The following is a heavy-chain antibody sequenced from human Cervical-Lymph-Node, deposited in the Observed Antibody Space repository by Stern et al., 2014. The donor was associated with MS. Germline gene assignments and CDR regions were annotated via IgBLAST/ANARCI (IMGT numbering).Heavy chain of an antibody. J-gene: IGHJ4*02. CDR2: ISPYHGST. CDR1: GYTFTSYG. D-gene: IGHD6-19*01. V-gene: IGHV1-18*04. Sequence: QVQLVQSGAEVKKPGASVKVSCKASGYTFTSYGISWVRQAPGQGLEWVGWISPYHGSTNYAPKPQGSVNMTKDQSTSTAYMELRSLRSDDTAVYYCARSRSGWTLDYWGQGTLVTVSS. CDR3: ARSRSGWTLDY.